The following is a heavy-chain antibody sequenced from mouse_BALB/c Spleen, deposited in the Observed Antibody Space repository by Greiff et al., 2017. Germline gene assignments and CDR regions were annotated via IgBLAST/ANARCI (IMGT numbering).Heavy chain of an antibody. J-gene: IGHJ1*01. CDR1: GYSFTGYY. D-gene: IGHD1-1*01. Sequence: EVQLQQSGPELVKPGASVKISCKASGYSFTGYYMHWVKQSHVKSLEWIGRINPYNGATSYNQNFKDKASLTVDKSSSTAYMELHSLTSEDSAVYYCAREDYGSSSYWYFDVWGAGTTVTVSS. CDR3: AREDYGSSSYWYFDV. CDR2: INPYNGAT. V-gene: IGHV1-31*01.